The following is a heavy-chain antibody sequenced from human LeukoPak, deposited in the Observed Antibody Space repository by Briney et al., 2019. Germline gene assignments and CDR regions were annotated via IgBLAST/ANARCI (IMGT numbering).Heavy chain of an antibody. V-gene: IGHV4-34*01. CDR3: ARGLTVYDYIWGSYRSRSWFDP. D-gene: IGHD3-16*02. Sequence: SETLSLTCAVYGGSFSGYYWSWIRQPPGKGLEWIGEINHSGSTNYNPSLKSRVTISVDTSKNQFSLKLSSVTAADTAVYYCARGLTVYDYIWGSYRSRSWFDPWGQGTLVTVSP. CDR1: GGSFSGYY. J-gene: IGHJ5*02. CDR2: INHSGST.